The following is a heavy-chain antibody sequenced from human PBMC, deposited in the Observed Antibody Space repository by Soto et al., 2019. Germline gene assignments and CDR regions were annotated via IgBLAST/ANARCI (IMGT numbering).Heavy chain of an antibody. CDR3: ARGRAAHYPHSDL. CDR1: GFTFSSYD. D-gene: IGHD3-10*01. CDR2: ISTAGDT. V-gene: IGHV3-13*01. Sequence: PGGSLRLSCAASGFTFSSYDMHWVRQATGKGLEWVSAISTAGDTYYPGSVKGRFTISRENAKNSLYLQMNSLRAGDTAVYYCARGRAAHYPHSDLWGRGTLVTVSS. J-gene: IGHJ2*01.